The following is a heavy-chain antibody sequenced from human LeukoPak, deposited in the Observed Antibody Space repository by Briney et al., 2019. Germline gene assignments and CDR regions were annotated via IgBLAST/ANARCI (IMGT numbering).Heavy chain of an antibody. CDR3: AKDRETTASGTFDY. Sequence: PGGSLRLSCGASGFTFYKYGMHYVRQAPGKGLEWVAVILEDGRIKKYADSVKDRFTISRDNTNNTLYLQMHSLRVEDTGIYFCAKDRETTASGTFDYWGLGTLVTVSS. V-gene: IGHV3-30*18. D-gene: IGHD1-1*01. CDR1: GFTFYKYG. CDR2: ILEDGRIK. J-gene: IGHJ4*02.